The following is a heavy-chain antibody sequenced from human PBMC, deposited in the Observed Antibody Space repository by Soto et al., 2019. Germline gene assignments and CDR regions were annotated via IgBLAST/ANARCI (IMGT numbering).Heavy chain of an antibody. CDR3: ASHSDNYVLLGY. CDR1: GFTFSRNW. CDR2: INTDGTTS. V-gene: IGHV3-74*01. D-gene: IGHD4-4*01. Sequence: GGSLRLSCAASGFTFSRNWMHWVRQAPGKGLVWVSRINTDGTTSSYADSVKGRFTVSRDNAENTLYLQMNSLRAEDTAVYYCASHSDNYVLLGYWGQGTLVTVSS. J-gene: IGHJ4*02.